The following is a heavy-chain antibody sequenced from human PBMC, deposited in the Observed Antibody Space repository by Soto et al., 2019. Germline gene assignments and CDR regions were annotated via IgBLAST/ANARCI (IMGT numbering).Heavy chain of an antibody. D-gene: IGHD3-10*01. CDR1: GGCISSYY. CDR2: IYYSGST. J-gene: IGHJ5*02. CDR3: ARLLWSRGDWFDP. Sequence: QVQLQESGPGLVKPSETLSLTCTVSGGCISSYYWSWIRQPPGKGLEWIGYIYYSGSTNYNPSLKSRVTISVDTSKNQFSLKLSSVTAADTAVYYCARLLWSRGDWFDPWGQGTLVTVSS. V-gene: IGHV4-59*08.